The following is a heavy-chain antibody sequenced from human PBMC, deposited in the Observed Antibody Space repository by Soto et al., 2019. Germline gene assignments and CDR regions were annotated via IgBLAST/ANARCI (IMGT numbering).Heavy chain of an antibody. CDR2: MNPNSGNT. V-gene: IGHV1-8*01. CDR3: ASSTNDYGDRH. J-gene: IGHJ4*02. Sequence: QVQLVQSGAEVKKPGASVKVSCKASGYTFTSYDINWVRQATGQGLEWTGWMNPNSGNTGYAQKFQGRVTMTRNTSIGTAYMELSSLRAEDTAVYYCASSTNDYGDRHWGQGTLVTVSS. CDR1: GYTFTSYD. D-gene: IGHD4-17*01.